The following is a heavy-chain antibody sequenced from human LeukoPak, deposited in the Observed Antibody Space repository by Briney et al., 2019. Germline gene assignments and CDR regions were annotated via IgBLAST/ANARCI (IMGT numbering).Heavy chain of an antibody. CDR1: GFTFSTYW. CDR2: IKGDESAR. CDR3: ARDVGGSLVH. V-gene: IGHV3-7*01. D-gene: IGHD1-26*01. J-gene: IGHJ4*02. Sequence: GGSLRLSCAASGFTFSTYWMAWVRQAPGKGLEWVANIKGDESARHQADSVKGRFTISRDNAKKSVYLQMSSLRGEDTAVYYCARDVGGSLVHWGQGTLVTVSS.